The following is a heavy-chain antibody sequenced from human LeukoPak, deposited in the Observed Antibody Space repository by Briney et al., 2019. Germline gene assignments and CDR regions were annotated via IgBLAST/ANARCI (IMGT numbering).Heavy chain of an antibody. CDR3: AELGITMIGGV. V-gene: IGHV3-48*04. Sequence: GGSLRLSCAASGFTFSVYSMNWVRQAPGKGLEWVSYISSSGSTIYYADSVKGRFTISRDNAKNSLYLQMNSLRAEDTAVYYCAELGITMIGGVWGKGTTVTISS. CDR2: ISSSGSTI. J-gene: IGHJ6*04. D-gene: IGHD3-10*02. CDR1: GFTFSVYS.